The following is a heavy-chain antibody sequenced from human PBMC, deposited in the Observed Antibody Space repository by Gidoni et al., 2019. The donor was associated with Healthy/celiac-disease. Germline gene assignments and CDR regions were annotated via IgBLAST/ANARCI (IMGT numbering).Heavy chain of an antibody. CDR1: GFTFSSLA. CDR2: ISGSGGST. D-gene: IGHD2-15*01. J-gene: IGHJ4*02. CDR3: AKEEGYCSGGSCWNHYFDY. Sequence: EVQLLDPGGGLVQPGGSPIPSCAAPGFTFSSLAMCWVRQAPGKGLEWVSAISGSGGSTYYADSVKGRFTISRDNSKNTLYLQMNSLRAEDTAVYYCAKEEGYCSGGSCWNHYFDYWGQGTLVTVSS. V-gene: IGHV3-23*01.